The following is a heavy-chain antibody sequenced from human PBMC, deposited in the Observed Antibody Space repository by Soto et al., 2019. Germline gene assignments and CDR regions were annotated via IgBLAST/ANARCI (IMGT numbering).Heavy chain of an antibody. D-gene: IGHD5-12*01. J-gene: IGHJ3*02. CDR1: GGSISPYF. V-gene: IGHV4-4*07. CDR3: ARDGGYTGYEQGNPFDI. CDR2: MYATGTT. Sequence: QVQLQESGPGLVKPSETLSLTCTVSGGSISPYFWSWIRQPAGKGLEWIGRMYATGTTNYNPSLKSRVSMSSDTSENQFSLKLRSVTAADTAVYYCARDGGYTGYEQGNPFDIWGQGTMVSVSS.